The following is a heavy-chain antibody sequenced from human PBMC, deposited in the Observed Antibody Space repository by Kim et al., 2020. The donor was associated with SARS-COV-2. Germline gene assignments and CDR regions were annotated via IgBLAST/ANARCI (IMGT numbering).Heavy chain of an antibody. Sequence: SETLSLTCTVSGYSISSGYYWGWIRQPPGKGLEWIGSIYHSGSTYYNPSLKSRVTISVDTSKNQFSLKLSSVTAADTAVYYCARGEGENGVYHQYDAFD. J-gene: IGHJ3*02. D-gene: IGHD2-8*01. CDR3: ARGEGENGVYHQYDAFD. CDR1: GYSISSGYY. V-gene: IGHV4-38-2*02. CDR2: IYHSGST.